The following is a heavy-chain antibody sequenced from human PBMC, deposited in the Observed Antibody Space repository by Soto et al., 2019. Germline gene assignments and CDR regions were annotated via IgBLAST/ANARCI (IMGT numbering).Heavy chain of an antibody. CDR1: GFTFSSYS. J-gene: IGHJ6*02. CDR2: ISSSSSTI. Sequence: GGSLRLSCAASGFTFSSYSMNWVRQAPGKGLEWVSYISSSSSTIYYADSVKGRFTISRDNAKNSLYLQMNSLRDEDTAVYYCARDLIGWYYYGSGGMDVWGQGTTVTVSS. D-gene: IGHD3-10*01. CDR3: ARDLIGWYYYGSGGMDV. V-gene: IGHV3-48*02.